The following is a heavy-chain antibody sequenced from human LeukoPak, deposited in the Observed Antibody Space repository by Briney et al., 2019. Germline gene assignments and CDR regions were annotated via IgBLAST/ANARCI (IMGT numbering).Heavy chain of an antibody. D-gene: IGHD2-15*01. J-gene: IGHJ3*02. CDR3: ARDATGVVVVAAGSTSGQPKTPCDI. Sequence: ASVKVSCKASGYTFTSYGISWVRQAPGQGLEWMGWISAYNGNTNYAQKLQGRVTMTTDTSTSTAYMELRSLRSDDTAVYYCARDATGVVVVAAGSTSGQPKTPCDIWGQGTTVTVSS. V-gene: IGHV1-18*01. CDR1: GYTFTSYG. CDR2: ISAYNGNT.